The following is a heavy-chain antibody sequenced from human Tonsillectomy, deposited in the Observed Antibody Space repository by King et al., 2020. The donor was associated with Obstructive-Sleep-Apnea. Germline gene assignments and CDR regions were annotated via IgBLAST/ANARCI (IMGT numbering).Heavy chain of an antibody. CDR2: ISSSSNYI. V-gene: IGHV3-21*01. CDR3: ARDRYDILTGYPAEYFQH. Sequence: QLVQSGGGLVKPGGSLRLSCAASGFTFSSYSMTWVRQAPGKGLEWVSSISSSSNYIYYADSVKGRFTISRDNAKNSLYLQMNSLRAEDTAVYYCARDRYDILTGYPAEYFQHWGQSTLVTVSS. D-gene: IGHD3-9*01. CDR1: GFTFSSYS. J-gene: IGHJ1*01.